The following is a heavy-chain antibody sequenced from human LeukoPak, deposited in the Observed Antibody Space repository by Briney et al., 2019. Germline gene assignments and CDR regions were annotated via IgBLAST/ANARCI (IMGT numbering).Heavy chain of an antibody. CDR2: INHSGST. D-gene: IGHD5/OR15-5a*01. CDR3: ARNPGTSTLDY. Sequence: SETLSLTCAVYGGSFSGYYWSWIRQPPGKGLEWIGEINHSGSTNYNPSLKSRVTISVDTSKNQFSLKLNSMTAADTAVYYCARNPGTSTLDYWGQGTLVTVSS. J-gene: IGHJ4*02. CDR1: GGSFSGYY. V-gene: IGHV4-34*01.